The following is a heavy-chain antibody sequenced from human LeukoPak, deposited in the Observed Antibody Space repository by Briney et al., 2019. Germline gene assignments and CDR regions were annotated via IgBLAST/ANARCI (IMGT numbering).Heavy chain of an antibody. Sequence: GGSLRLSCAASGFIFSANYMSWVRQAPGKGLEWVSVIYSGGDTYYADSVRGRFTISRDNSKNTLYLQMNSLRAEDTAMYYCARDIAAAGTWGQGTLVTVSS. CDR3: ARDIAAAGT. D-gene: IGHD6-13*01. CDR1: GFIFSANY. J-gene: IGHJ5*02. V-gene: IGHV3-53*01. CDR2: IYSGGDT.